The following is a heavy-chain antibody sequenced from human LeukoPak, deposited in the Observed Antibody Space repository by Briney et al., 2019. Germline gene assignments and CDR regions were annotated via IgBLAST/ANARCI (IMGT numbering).Heavy chain of an antibody. D-gene: IGHD6-6*01. CDR2: ISSSSTHI. V-gene: IGHV3-21*01. CDR3: ARSEHSSSSFDY. CDR1: GFTLSSYS. J-gene: IGHJ4*02. Sequence: GGSLRLSCAASGFTLSSYSMNWVRQAPGKGLEWVSYISSSSTHIYYADSVKGRFTISRDNARNSLYLQMNSLRAEDTAIYYCARSEHSSSSFDYWGQGPLLPVSS.